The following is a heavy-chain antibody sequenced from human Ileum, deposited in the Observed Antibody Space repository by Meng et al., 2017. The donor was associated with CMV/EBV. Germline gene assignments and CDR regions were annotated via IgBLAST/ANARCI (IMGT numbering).Heavy chain of an antibody. V-gene: IGHV4-39*07. CDR1: GGSVSSSSYY. Sequence: LPSLVAGPGLVTPSEASSLTCLVSGGSVSSSSYYWGWIRQPPGKGLEWIGSIYYSGSTYYNPSLKSRVTISVDTSKNQFSLKLSSVTAADTAVYYCARGVAGGPFDYWGQGTLVTVSS. CDR2: IYYSGST. D-gene: IGHD2-15*01. J-gene: IGHJ4*02. CDR3: ARGVAGGPFDY.